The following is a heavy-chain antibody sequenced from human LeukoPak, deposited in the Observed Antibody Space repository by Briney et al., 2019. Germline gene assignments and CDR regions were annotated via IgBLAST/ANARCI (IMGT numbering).Heavy chain of an antibody. V-gene: IGHV4-31*03. D-gene: IGHD4-17*01. CDR2: I. CDR3: ARDDGDYPYGKDV. Sequence: SQTLSLTCTVSGGSISNGGYYWSWLRQHPGKGLEWIGYIYNPSLKSRVTISVDTSKNQFSLKLSSVTAADTAVYYCARDDGDYPYGKDVWGQGTTVTVSS. CDR1: GGSISNGGYY. J-gene: IGHJ6*02.